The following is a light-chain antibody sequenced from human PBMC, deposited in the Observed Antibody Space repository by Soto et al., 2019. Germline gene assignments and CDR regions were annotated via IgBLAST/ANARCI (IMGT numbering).Light chain of an antibody. Sequence: EIVLTQSPATLSLSPGERATLSCRASQNVGGYLAWYQQKPGQAPRLLISDASNRATGTPVRFSGSGSGTDFTLTISSLEAEDSAVYYCQQRSNWPSITFGQGTRLEIK. J-gene: IGKJ5*01. CDR1: QNVGGY. V-gene: IGKV3-11*01. CDR3: QQRSNWPSIT. CDR2: DAS.